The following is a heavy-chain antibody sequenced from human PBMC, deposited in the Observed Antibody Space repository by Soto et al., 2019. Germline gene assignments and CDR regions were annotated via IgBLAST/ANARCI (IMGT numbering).Heavy chain of an antibody. D-gene: IGHD2-21*02. CDR1: GFTFSDYY. CDR3: ARDQLLVVVTAPLY. CDR2: ISSSGSTI. J-gene: IGHJ4*02. V-gene: IGHV3-11*01. Sequence: GGSLRLSCAASGFTFSDYYMSWIRQAPGKGLEWVSYISSSGSTIYYADSVKGRFTISRDNAKNSLYLQMNSLRAEDTAVYYCARDQLLVVVTAPLYWGQGTLVTVSS.